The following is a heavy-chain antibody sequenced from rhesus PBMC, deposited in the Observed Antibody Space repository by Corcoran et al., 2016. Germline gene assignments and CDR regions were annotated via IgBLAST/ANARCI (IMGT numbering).Heavy chain of an antibody. J-gene: IGHJ4*01. D-gene: IGHD3-34*01. CDR3: ARERRGVGDYFHY. CDR1: GGSFSGYY. V-gene: IGHV4-165*01. Sequence: QVQLQESGPGLVKPSETLSLTRAVSGGSFSGYYWGWIRQPPGKGLWWIGYISGRKGSPDYNPTLKRRVTISTDTSTNQCSLKLSSVAAAGPAVYYCARERRGVGDYFHYWGQGVLVTVSS. CDR2: ISGRKGSP.